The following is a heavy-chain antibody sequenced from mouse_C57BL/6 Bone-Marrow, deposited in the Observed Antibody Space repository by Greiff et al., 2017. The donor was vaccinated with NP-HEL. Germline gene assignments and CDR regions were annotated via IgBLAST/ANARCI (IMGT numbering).Heavy chain of an antibody. V-gene: IGHV1-74*01. CDR3: AIGDYYGSSY. Sequence: VQLQQSGAELVKPGASVKLSCKASGYTFTSYWMHWVKQRPGQGLEWIGKIHPSGSDTYYNQKFKGKATLTVDKSSSTAYMQLSSLTSEDSAVYYCAIGDYYGSSYWGQGTTLTVSS. J-gene: IGHJ2*01. D-gene: IGHD1-1*01. CDR1: GYTFTSYW. CDR2: IHPSGSDT.